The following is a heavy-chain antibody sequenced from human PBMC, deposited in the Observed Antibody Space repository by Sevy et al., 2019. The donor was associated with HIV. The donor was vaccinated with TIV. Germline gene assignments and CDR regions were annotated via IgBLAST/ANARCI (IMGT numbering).Heavy chain of an antibody. CDR2: ISTSSSYI. V-gene: IGHV3-21*01. CDR1: GFTFSSYS. Sequence: GGSLRLSCAASGFTFSSYSMNWVRQAPGKGLEWVSSISTSSSYIYYADSVKGRFTISRDNAKNSLYLQINSLRAEDTAVYYCARISCTNGVCFQGYYYYAMDVWGQGTTVTVSS. J-gene: IGHJ6*02. CDR3: ARISCTNGVCFQGYYYYAMDV. D-gene: IGHD2-8*01.